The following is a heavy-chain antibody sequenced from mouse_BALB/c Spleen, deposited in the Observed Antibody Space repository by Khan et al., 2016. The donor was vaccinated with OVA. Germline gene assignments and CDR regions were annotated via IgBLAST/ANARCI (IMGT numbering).Heavy chain of an antibody. CDR3: ARIYGGDFDY. V-gene: IGHV3-2*02. CDR2: ISYSGNT. J-gene: IGHJ2*01. CDR1: GYSITSDYA. D-gene: IGHD1-1*02. Sequence: EVQLQESGPGLVKPSQSLSLTCTVTGYSITSDYAWNWIRQFPGNKLEWMGHISYSGNTKYNPSLKSRISIHRDTSKNQFFLQLNSVTTEDTATYYWARIYGGDFDYWGQGTTLTVSS.